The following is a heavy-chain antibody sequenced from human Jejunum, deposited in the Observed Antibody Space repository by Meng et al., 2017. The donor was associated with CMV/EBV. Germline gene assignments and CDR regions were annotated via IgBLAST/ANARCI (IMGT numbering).Heavy chain of an antibody. D-gene: IGHD1-26*01. J-gene: IGHJ5*02. CDR1: GGSISSGDYY. Sequence: QVQLPGSGPGLVKPSQTLSLTCTVSGGSISSGDYYWSWIRQPPGKGLEWIGCIYYSGSTYYNPSLKGRVTISVDTSKNQFSLNLSSVTAADTAVYYCARGQRSYSGSYPEWFDPWGQGTLVTVSS. V-gene: IGHV4-30-4*01. CDR2: IYYSGST. CDR3: ARGQRSYSGSYPEWFDP.